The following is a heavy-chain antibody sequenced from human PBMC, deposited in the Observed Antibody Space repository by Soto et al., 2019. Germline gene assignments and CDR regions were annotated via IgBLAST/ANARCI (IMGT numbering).Heavy chain of an antibody. D-gene: IGHD1-1*01. V-gene: IGHV3-30*18. J-gene: IGHJ3*02. Sequence: QVQLVESGGGLVQPGRSLRLSCAASGFTFSSYGMHWVRQAPGKGLEWVAGISYDGSNKYYADSVKGRFTISRDNSKNPLYLQMNSLRAEDTAVYYCAKGRLEPAVDIWGQGTMVTVSS. CDR3: AKGRLEPAVDI. CDR2: ISYDGSNK. CDR1: GFTFSSYG.